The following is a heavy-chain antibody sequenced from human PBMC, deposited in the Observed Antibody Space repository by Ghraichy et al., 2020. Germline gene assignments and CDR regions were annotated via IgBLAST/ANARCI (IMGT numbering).Heavy chain of an antibody. CDR3: ARSPRGYSYWWFDP. V-gene: IGHV4-59*01. J-gene: IGHJ5*02. D-gene: IGHD5-18*01. Sequence: SETLSLTCTVSGGSISSYYWSWIRQPPGKGLEWIGYIYYSGSTNYNPSLKSRVTISVDTSKNQFSLKLSSVTAADTAVYYCARSPRGYSYWWFDPWGQGTLVTVSS. CDR1: GGSISSYY. CDR2: IYYSGST.